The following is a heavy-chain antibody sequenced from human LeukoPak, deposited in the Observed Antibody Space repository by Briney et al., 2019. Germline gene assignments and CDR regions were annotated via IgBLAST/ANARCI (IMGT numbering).Heavy chain of an antibody. Sequence: GGSLRLSCAASGFTFDDYAMHWVRQAPGKGLEWVSGISWNSGSIGYADSVKGRFTISRDNAKNSLYLQMNSLRAGDTAVYYCARDSAGTRDYWGQGTLVSVSS. D-gene: IGHD6-13*01. CDR1: GFTFDDYA. CDR3: ARDSAGTRDY. V-gene: IGHV3-9*01. CDR2: ISWNSGSI. J-gene: IGHJ4*02.